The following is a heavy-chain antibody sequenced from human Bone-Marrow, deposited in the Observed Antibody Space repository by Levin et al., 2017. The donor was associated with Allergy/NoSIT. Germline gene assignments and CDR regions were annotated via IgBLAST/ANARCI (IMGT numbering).Heavy chain of an antibody. J-gene: IGHJ6*03. CDR1: GYKLSDFA. CDR2: ININTGTP. V-gene: IGHV7-4-1*02. D-gene: IGHD3-3*01. CDR3: ARDGGVVRSFQYNHMDV. Sequence: GALVKVSCQASGYKLSDFAMNWVRQAPGQGLEWMGWININTGTPTYAQGFTGRFVFSFDTSLGTAYLQISSLKADDTAIYYCARDGGVVRSFQYNHMDVWGKGTAVTVSS.